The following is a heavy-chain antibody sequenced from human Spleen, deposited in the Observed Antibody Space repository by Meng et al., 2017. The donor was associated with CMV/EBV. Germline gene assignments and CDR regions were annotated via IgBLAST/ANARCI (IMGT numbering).Heavy chain of an antibody. CDR2: ISSSSSYI. J-gene: IGHJ3*02. Sequence: GGSLRLSCAASGFTSSSYSMNWVRQAPGKGLEWVSSISSSSSYIYYTDSVKGRFTISRDNAKNSLYLQMNSLRAEDTAVYYCARDSRQWDAFDIWGQGTMVTVSS. D-gene: IGHD6-19*01. V-gene: IGHV3-21*01. CDR3: ARDSRQWDAFDI. CDR1: GFTSSSYS.